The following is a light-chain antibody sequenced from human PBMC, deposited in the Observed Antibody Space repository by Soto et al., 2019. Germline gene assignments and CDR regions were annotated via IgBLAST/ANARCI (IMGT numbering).Light chain of an antibody. Sequence: EIVLTQSPGTLSLSPGERATLSCRASQSVSSYLAWYQQKPGQAPRLLIYGVSSRATGIPDRVSGSGSGTDFTLTISRLEHEDFEVYYCQQYVTSPLTFGGGTKVDIK. CDR2: GVS. V-gene: IGKV3-20*01. CDR1: QSVSSY. J-gene: IGKJ4*01. CDR3: QQYVTSPLT.